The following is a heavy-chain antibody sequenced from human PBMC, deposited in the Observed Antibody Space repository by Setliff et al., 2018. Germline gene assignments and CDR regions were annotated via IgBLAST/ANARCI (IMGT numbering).Heavy chain of an antibody. CDR1: GGSISSSSYY. CDR3: ARGLNWFDP. Sequence: PSDTLSLTCTVSGGSISSSSYYWGWIRQPPGKGLEWIGSIYYRGSTYYNPSLKSRVTISVDTSKNQFSLKLSSVTASDTAVYYCARGLNWFDPWGQGTQVTVSS. CDR2: IYYRGST. J-gene: IGHJ5*02. V-gene: IGHV4-39*07. D-gene: IGHD4-17*01.